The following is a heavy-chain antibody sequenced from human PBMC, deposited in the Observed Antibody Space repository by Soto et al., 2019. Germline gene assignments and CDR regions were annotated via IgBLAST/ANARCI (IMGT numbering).Heavy chain of an antibody. CDR1: GGTFSSYA. CDR3: ATYYYDSSGYYYGPSDY. J-gene: IGHJ4*02. V-gene: IGHV1-69*13. CDR2: IIPIFGTA. D-gene: IGHD3-22*01. Sequence: GASVKVSCKASGGTFSSYAISWVRQAPGQGLEWMGGIIPIFGTANYAQKFQGRVTITADESTSTAYMELRSLRSEDTAVYYCATYYYDSSGYYYGPSDYGGQGTLVTVSS.